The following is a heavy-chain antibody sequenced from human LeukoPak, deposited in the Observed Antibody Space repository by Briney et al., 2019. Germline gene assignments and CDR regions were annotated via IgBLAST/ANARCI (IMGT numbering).Heavy chain of an antibody. CDR1: GYSISSGYY. CDR2: IYYSGST. V-gene: IGHV4-38-2*02. CDR3: ARAPEYGLYYFDY. Sequence: SETLSLTCTVSGYSISSGYYWGWIRQPPGKGLEWIGNIYYSGSTYYNPSLKSRVSISVDTSKNQFSLKLTSVTAADTAVYYCARAPEYGLYYFDYWGQGALVTVSS. D-gene: IGHD1-14*01. J-gene: IGHJ4*02.